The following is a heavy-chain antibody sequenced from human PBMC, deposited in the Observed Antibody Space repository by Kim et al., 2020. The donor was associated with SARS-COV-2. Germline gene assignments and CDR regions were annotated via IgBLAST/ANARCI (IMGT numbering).Heavy chain of an antibody. CDR1: GYTFTSYG. CDR2: ISAYNGNT. V-gene: IGHV1-18*01. J-gene: IGHJ4*02. CDR3: ARVDSSGYYREQRTRPFDY. D-gene: IGHD3-22*01. Sequence: ASVKVSCKASGYTFTSYGISWVRQAPGQGLEWMGWISAYNGNTNYAQKLQGRVTMTTDTSTSTAYMELRSLRSDDTAVYYCARVDSSGYYREQRTRPFDYWGQGTLVTVSS.